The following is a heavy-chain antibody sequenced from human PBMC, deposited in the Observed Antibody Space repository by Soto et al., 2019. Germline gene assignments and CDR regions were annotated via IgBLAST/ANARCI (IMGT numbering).Heavy chain of an antibody. CDR1: GYTFTGYY. CDR3: ARVVQQQLVLGLGV. CDR2: INPNSGVT. J-gene: IGHJ6*01. Sequence: QVQLVQSGAEVKKPGASVKVSCKASGYTFTGYYMHWVRQAPGQGLEWMGWINPNSGVTNYAQKFQGRVTMTRDTSIITAYMELSRLRSDDTAVYYCARVVQQQLVLGLGVWGQGTTVTVSS. V-gene: IGHV1-2*02. D-gene: IGHD6-13*01.